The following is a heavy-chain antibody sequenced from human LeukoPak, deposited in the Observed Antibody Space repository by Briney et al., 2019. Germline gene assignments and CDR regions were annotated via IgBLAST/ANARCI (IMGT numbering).Heavy chain of an antibody. V-gene: IGHV3-30*12. D-gene: IGHD6-19*01. CDR3: ARDSGESSVWHTYLSY. Sequence: PGGSLRLSCSASGFSFRSYGLHWVRQAPGKGLEWVSFIPSDGANKYYADSVKGRFTISRDNSENSLYLQMNSLRVEDTALYYCARDSGESSVWHTYLSYWGQGTLVTVSS. J-gene: IGHJ4*02. CDR2: IPSDGANK. CDR1: GFSFRSYG.